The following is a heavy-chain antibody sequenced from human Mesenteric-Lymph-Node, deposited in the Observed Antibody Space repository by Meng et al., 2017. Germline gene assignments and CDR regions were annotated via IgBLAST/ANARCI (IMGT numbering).Heavy chain of an antibody. Sequence: VDSGGNLVKPGGSLRLSCAASGFTFSSYTMNWVRQAPGKGLEWVASISGGGETIYYTDSVKGRFTISRDNAKNSLYLQMESLRAEDTAVYYCARDHWGSLDYWGQGILVTVSS. CDR3: ARDHWGSLDY. CDR1: GFTFSSYT. V-gene: IGHV3-21*04. J-gene: IGHJ4*02. CDR2: ISGGGETI. D-gene: IGHD7-27*01.